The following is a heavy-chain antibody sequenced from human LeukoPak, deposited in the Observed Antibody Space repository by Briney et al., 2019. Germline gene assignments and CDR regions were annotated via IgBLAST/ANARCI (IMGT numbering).Heavy chain of an antibody. Sequence: SQTLSLTCVISGDSVSSNGVAWNWVRQSPSRGLEWLGRTYYGSKWSNDYALSVKSRITNNPDTSKNQFSLQLNSVTPEDTAVYYCTRGRNSAFDYWGQGTLVTVSS. CDR2: TYYGSKWSN. CDR1: GDSVSSNGVA. CDR3: TRGRNSAFDY. J-gene: IGHJ4*02. V-gene: IGHV6-1*01. D-gene: IGHD1-14*01.